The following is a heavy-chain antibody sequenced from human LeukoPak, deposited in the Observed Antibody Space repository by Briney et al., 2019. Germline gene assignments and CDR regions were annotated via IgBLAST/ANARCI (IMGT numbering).Heavy chain of an antibody. CDR2: IYYSGST. CDR3: ARGRIAAALDY. CDR1: GGSISSYY. Sequence: SETLSLTCTVSGGSISSYYWSWIRQPPGKGLEWIGYIYYSGSTNYNPSLKSRVTISVDTSKNQFSLKLSSVTAADTAVYYCARGRIAAALDYWGQGTLVTVSS. J-gene: IGHJ4*02. V-gene: IGHV4-59*12. D-gene: IGHD6-13*01.